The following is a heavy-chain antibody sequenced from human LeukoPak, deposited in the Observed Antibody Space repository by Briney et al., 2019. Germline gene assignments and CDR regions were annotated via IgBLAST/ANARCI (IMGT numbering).Heavy chain of an antibody. Sequence: PGGSLRLSCAASGFTFSSYGMHWVRQAPGKGLEWVAVISYDGSNKYYADSVKGRFTISRDNSKNTLYLQMNSLRAEDTAVYYCARTSTSYYYGSGSPRDYYYGMDVWGQGTTVTVSS. V-gene: IGHV3-30*03. J-gene: IGHJ6*02. CDR3: ARTSTSYYYGSGSPRDYYYGMDV. CDR1: GFTFSSYG. D-gene: IGHD3-10*01. CDR2: ISYDGSNK.